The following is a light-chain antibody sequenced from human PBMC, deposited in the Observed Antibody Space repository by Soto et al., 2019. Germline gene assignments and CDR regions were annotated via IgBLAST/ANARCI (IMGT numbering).Light chain of an antibody. CDR2: AAS. J-gene: IGKJ1*01. Sequence: ASQSISSYLNWYQQKPGKAPKLLIYAASSLQSGVPSRFSGSGSGTDFTLTISSLQPEDFATYYCLQDYNYPRTFGQGTKVDIK. CDR3: LQDYNYPRT. CDR1: QSISSY. V-gene: IGKV1-39*01.